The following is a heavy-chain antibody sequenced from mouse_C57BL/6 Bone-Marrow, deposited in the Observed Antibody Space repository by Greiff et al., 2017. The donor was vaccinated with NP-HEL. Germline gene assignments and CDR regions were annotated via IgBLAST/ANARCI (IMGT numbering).Heavy chain of an antibody. CDR2: VSNLAYSI. V-gene: IGHV5-15*04. D-gene: IGHD2-14*01. CDR3: ARRRYRYWYCDV. CDR1: GFTFSDYG. Sequence: EVKLVESGGGLVQPGGSLKLSCAASGFTFSDYGMAWVRPAPRKGPEWVAFVSNLAYSIYYADTVTGRFSISRENAKNTLYLEMSSLRSEDTAMYYCARRRYRYWYCDVWGTGTTVTVSS. J-gene: IGHJ1*03.